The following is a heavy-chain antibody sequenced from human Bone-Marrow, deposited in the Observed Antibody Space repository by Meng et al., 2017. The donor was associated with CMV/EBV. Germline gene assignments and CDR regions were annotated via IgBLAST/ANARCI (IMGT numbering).Heavy chain of an antibody. V-gene: IGHV4-39*01. D-gene: IGHD5-24*01. CDR3: ASEGRDGYNSYFDY. Sequence: LRLSCTVSGGSISSSSYYWGWIRQPPGKGLEWIGSIYYSGSTYYNPSLKSRVTISVDTSKNQFSLKLSSVTAADTAVYYCASEGRDGYNSYFDYWGQGTLVTVSS. CDR2: IYYSGST. CDR1: GGSISSSSYY. J-gene: IGHJ4*02.